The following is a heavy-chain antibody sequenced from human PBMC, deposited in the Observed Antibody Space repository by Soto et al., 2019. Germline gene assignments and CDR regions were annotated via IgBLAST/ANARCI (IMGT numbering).Heavy chain of an antibody. Sequence: QVQLVESGGGVVQPGRSLRLSCAASGFTFSSYAMHWVRQAPGKGLERVAVISYDGSNKYYADSVKGRFTISRDNSKNTLYLQMNSLRAEDTAVYYCARGRVGSCDPFDYWGQGTLVTVSS. D-gene: IGHD6-13*01. CDR1: GFTFSSYA. CDR3: ARGRVGSCDPFDY. V-gene: IGHV3-30-3*01. J-gene: IGHJ4*02. CDR2: ISYDGSNK.